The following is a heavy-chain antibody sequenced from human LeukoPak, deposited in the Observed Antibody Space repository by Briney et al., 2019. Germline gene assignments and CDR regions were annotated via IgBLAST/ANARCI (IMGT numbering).Heavy chain of an antibody. D-gene: IGHD2/OR15-2a*01. CDR3: AKDRVSPGFNWFDP. Sequence: PGGFLRLSCAASGVIISSYAMSWVRQAPGKGLEWVSAINGRGDNTYYADFVKGRFTISRDNSKSTVYLQMNSLRTEDTAVYYCAKDRVSPGFNWFDPWGQGTLVTVSS. CDR2: INGRGDNT. V-gene: IGHV3-23*01. J-gene: IGHJ5*02. CDR1: GVIISSYA.